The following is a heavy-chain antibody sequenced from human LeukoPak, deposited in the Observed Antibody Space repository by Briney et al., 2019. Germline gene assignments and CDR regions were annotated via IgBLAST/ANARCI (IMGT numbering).Heavy chain of an antibody. CDR2: MYPGDSDT. CDR3: AGSIASSGPYYFDY. CDR1: GYSFTSYW. D-gene: IGHD6-13*01. V-gene: IGHV5-51*01. J-gene: IGHJ4*02. Sequence: GESLKISCKGSGYSFTSYWIGWVRQMPGKGLEWMGIMYPGDSDTRYSPSFQGQVTISADESISTAYLQWRSLKASDTAMYYCAGSIASSGPYYFDYWGQGTLVTVSS.